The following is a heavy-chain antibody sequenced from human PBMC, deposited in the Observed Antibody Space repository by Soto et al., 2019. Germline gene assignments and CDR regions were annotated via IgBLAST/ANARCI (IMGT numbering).Heavy chain of an antibody. CDR1: AYTFTSYS. D-gene: IGHD3-16*01. Sequence: QVQLVQSGAEVKKPGASVKVSCKASAYTFTSYSISWVRQAPGQGLEWMGWISAYNGNTNYAQKLQGRVTMTTDTSTSTAYVELRSLRSDDTAVYFCARDRGPTSPGLDGMDVWGQGTTVTVSS. CDR2: ISAYNGNT. CDR3: ARDRGPTSPGLDGMDV. J-gene: IGHJ6*02. V-gene: IGHV1-18*04.